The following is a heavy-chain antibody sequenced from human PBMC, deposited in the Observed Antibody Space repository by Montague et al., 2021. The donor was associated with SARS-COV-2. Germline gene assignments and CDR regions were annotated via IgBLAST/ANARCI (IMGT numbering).Heavy chain of an antibody. CDR2: IKHSGSI. CDR1: SGSFSDYY. V-gene: IGHV4-34*01. D-gene: IGHD3-22*01. CDR3: ARGAPTITMIVVVFTGAGWYFDL. J-gene: IGHJ2*01. Sequence: SETLSLTCAVYSGSFSDYYWTWIRQPPGKGLEWIGEIKHSGSINYNPSLKSRVSISVGTSKNQFPLKLTSVTAADTAVYYCARGAPTITMIVVVFTGAGWYFDLWGRGTLVTVFS.